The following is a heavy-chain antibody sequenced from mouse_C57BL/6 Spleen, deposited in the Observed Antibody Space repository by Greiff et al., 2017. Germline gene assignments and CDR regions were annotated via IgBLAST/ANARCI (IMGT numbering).Heavy chain of an antibody. CDR1: GYAFSSYW. CDR3: ARSGNYDYENAMDY. Sequence: QVQLQQSGAELVKPGASVKISCKASGYAFSSYWMNWVKQRPGKGLEWIGQIYPGAGDTNYNGKFKGKATLTADKSSSTAYMQLSSLTSEDSAVYFCARSGNYDYENAMDYGGQGTSVTVSS. D-gene: IGHD2-4*01. V-gene: IGHV1-80*01. J-gene: IGHJ4*01. CDR2: IYPGAGDT.